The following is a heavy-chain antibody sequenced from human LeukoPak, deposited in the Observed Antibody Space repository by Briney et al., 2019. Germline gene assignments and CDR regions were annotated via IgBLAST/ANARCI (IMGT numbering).Heavy chain of an antibody. CDR3: ARIHYYGSGSHYYAVGFYYFDY. CDR2: IYYSGST. Sequence: PSETLSLTCIVSGGSISSISSNNYHWGWIRQPPGKGLEWIGSIYYSGSTYYNPSLKSRVTISVDTSKNQFSLKVNSVTAADTAVYFCARIHYYGSGSHYYAVGFYYFDYWGQGTLVTVSS. D-gene: IGHD3-10*01. CDR1: GGSISSISSNNYH. V-gene: IGHV4-39*07. J-gene: IGHJ4*02.